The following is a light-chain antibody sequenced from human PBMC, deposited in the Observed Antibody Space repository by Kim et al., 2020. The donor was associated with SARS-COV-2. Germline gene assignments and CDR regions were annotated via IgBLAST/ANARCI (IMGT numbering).Light chain of an antibody. CDR3: QQSYSTPPT. CDR2: AAS. V-gene: IGKV1-39*01. CDR1: QNISNY. J-gene: IGKJ1*01. Sequence: ASAGDRVSITCRASQNISNYLNWYQQKPGKAPKLLIYAASSLQSGVPSRFSGSGSGTDFTLTISSLQPEDFATYYCQQSYSTPPTFGQGTKVDIK.